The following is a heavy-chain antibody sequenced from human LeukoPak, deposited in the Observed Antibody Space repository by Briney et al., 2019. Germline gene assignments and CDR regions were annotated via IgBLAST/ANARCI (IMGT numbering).Heavy chain of an antibody. CDR3: VSSPTYDSSGYSPFDP. Sequence: GGSLRLSCAASGFTFSNYAFNWVRQAPGKGLEWVSAISGSAGSTYYADSVKGRFTISRDNSMNTLYLQMNSLRAEDTAVYYCVSSPTYDSSGYSPFDPWGQGTLVTVSS. V-gene: IGHV3-23*01. CDR1: GFTFSNYA. D-gene: IGHD3-22*01. J-gene: IGHJ5*02. CDR2: ISGSAGST.